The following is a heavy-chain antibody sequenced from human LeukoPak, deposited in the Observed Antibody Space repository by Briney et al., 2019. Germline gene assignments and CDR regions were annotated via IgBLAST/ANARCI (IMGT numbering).Heavy chain of an antibody. Sequence: SETLSLTCTVSSGSIGSYYWSWVRQPAGKGLEWVWRIYTSGSTDYNPSLKSRVTMSVDTSKNQFSLKLSSVTAADTAVYYCARVGSYSHLYYYYYYMDVWGKGTTVTVSS. CDR1: SGSIGSYY. CDR2: IYTSGST. CDR3: ARVGSYSHLYYYYYYMDV. D-gene: IGHD2-21*01. J-gene: IGHJ6*03. V-gene: IGHV4-4*07.